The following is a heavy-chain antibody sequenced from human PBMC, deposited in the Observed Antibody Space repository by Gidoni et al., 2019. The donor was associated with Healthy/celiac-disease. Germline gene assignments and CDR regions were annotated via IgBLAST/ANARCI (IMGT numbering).Heavy chain of an antibody. Sequence: GSGGSTYYADSVKGRFTISRDNSKNTLYLQMNSLRAEDTAVYYCAKDGGPLNVLRYFDWLRWVYFDYWGQGTLVTVSS. D-gene: IGHD3-9*01. J-gene: IGHJ4*02. CDR3: AKDGGPLNVLRYFDWLRWVYFDY. CDR2: GSGGST. V-gene: IGHV3-23*01.